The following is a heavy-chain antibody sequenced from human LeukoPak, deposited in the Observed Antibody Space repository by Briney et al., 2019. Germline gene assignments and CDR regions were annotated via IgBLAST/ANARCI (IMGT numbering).Heavy chain of an antibody. CDR1: GYTFSSYD. CDR2: MNPNSGNT. CDR3: ARAWVMTRLGDAHDI. Sequence: ASVKVSCKASGYTFSSYDINWVRQATGQGLEWMGWMNPNSGNTGYAQKFQGRVTMTRNTSISTAYMELSSLRSEDSAVYYCARAWVMTRLGDAHDIWGQGTMVTVSS. D-gene: IGHD7-27*01. V-gene: IGHV1-8*01. J-gene: IGHJ3*02.